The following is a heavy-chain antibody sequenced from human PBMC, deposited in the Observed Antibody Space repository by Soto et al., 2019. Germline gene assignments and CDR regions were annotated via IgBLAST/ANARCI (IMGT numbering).Heavy chain of an antibody. Sequence: ASVKVSCKASGYTFTSYGISWVRQAPGQGLEWMGWISAYNGNTNYAQKLQGRVTMTTDTSTSTAYMELRSLRSDDTAVYYCARARSPVVVVAATEYNWFGPWGQGTLVTVSS. V-gene: IGHV1-18*01. CDR2: ISAYNGNT. D-gene: IGHD2-15*01. J-gene: IGHJ5*02. CDR1: GYTFTSYG. CDR3: ARARSPVVVVAATEYNWFGP.